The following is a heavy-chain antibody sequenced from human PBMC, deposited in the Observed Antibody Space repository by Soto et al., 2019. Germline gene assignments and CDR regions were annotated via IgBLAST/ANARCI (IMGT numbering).Heavy chain of an antibody. J-gene: IGHJ4*02. D-gene: IGHD4-17*01. Sequence: ASVKVSCKASGYTFTAYGISWVRQAPGQGLEWMGWISIYNGHTEYSPKFLGRVVMTTDTSADTAYLELKSLRPDDAALYYCARWDDYGASDQYHFDQWGQGTLVTVSS. V-gene: IGHV1-18*01. CDR2: ISIYNGHT. CDR3: ARWDDYGASDQYHFDQ. CDR1: GYTFTAYG.